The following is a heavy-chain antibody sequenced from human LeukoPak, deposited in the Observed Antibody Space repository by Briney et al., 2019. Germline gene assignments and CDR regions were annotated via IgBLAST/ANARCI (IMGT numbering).Heavy chain of an antibody. J-gene: IGHJ4*02. CDR2: IRYDGSDK. V-gene: IGHV3-30*02. CDR1: GFTFSTYG. D-gene: IGHD6-19*01. Sequence: GGSLRLSCAASGFTFSTYGMHWVRQAPGKGLEWVAFIRYDGSDKYYADSVKGRFTISRDNSKNTLYLQMNSLRAEDTAVYYCARDHSSGFSLPGNWGQGTLVTVSS. CDR3: ARDHSSGFSLPGN.